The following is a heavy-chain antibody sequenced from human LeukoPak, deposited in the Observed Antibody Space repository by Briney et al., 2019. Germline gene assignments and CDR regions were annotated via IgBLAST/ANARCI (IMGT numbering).Heavy chain of an antibody. Sequence: PGGSLRLSCAASGFTFSSYAMHWVRQAPGKGLEWVSAISGSGGSTYYADSVKGRFTISRDNSKNTLYLQMNSLRAEDTAVYYCAKETSSGYGAEPPFDYWGQGTLVTVSS. D-gene: IGHD3-22*01. J-gene: IGHJ4*02. CDR3: AKETSSGYGAEPPFDY. CDR2: ISGSGGST. V-gene: IGHV3-23*01. CDR1: GFTFSSYA.